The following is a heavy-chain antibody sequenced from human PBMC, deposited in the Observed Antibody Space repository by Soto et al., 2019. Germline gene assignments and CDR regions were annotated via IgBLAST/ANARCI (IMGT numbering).Heavy chain of an antibody. CDR1: GFTFSSYA. CDR3: AKGTVTYYYGSIDY. J-gene: IGHJ4*02. V-gene: IGHV3-23*01. D-gene: IGHD3-10*01. CDR2: ISGSGGST. Sequence: PGGSLRLSCATSGFTFSSYAMSWVRQAPGKGLEWVSAISGSGGSTYYAGSVKGRFTLFRDNIKNTLYLQMNSLRAEDTAVYYCAKGTVTYYYGSIDYWGQGTLVTVSS.